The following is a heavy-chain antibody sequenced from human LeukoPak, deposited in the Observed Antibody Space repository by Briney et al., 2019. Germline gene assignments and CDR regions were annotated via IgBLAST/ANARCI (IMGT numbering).Heavy chain of an antibody. CDR2: INPNSGGT. Sequence: ASVKVSCKASGYTFTGYYMHWVRQAPGQGLEWMGRINPNSGGTNYAQKFQGRVTMTRDTSISTAYMELSRLRSDDTAVYYCASFSNYGSGSYYTHDYWGQGTLVTVSS. CDR3: ASFSNYGSGSYYTHDY. J-gene: IGHJ4*02. D-gene: IGHD3-10*01. V-gene: IGHV1-2*06. CDR1: GYTFTGYY.